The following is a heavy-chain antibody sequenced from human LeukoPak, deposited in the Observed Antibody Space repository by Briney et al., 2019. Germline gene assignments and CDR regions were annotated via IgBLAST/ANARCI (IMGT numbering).Heavy chain of an antibody. Sequence: GESLKISCKGSGYSFTSYWIGWVRQMPGKGLEWMGIIYPGDSDTRYSPSFQGQVTISADKSICTAYLQWSSLKASDTAMYYCASSEYYYDSSGYPYNYFDYWGQGTLVTVSS. CDR1: GYSFTSYW. CDR2: IYPGDSDT. J-gene: IGHJ4*02. CDR3: ASSEYYYDSSGYPYNYFDY. V-gene: IGHV5-51*01. D-gene: IGHD3-22*01.